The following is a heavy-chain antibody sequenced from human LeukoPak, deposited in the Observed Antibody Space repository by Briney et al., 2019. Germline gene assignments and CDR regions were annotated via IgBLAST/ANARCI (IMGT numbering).Heavy chain of an antibody. CDR3: ARASPPIYYDSSGYPLYYFDY. Sequence: SVKVSCKASGGTFSSYAISWVREAPGQGLEWMGGIIPILGTANYSQKFQGRVTITADESTSTAYMELSSLSSEDTAVYYCARASPPIYYDSSGYPLYYFDYWGQGTLVTVSS. CDR2: IIPILGTA. D-gene: IGHD3-22*01. CDR1: GGTFSSYA. J-gene: IGHJ4*02. V-gene: IGHV1-69*13.